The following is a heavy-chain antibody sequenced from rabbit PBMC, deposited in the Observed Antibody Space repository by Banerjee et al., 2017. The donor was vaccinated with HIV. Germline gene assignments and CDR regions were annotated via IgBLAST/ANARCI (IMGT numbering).Heavy chain of an antibody. V-gene: IGHV1S45*01. J-gene: IGHJ3*01. D-gene: IGHD4-1*01. Sequence: QEQLEESGGGLVKPEGSLTLTCKASGFDLSSYFFMCWVRQAPGKGLEWIGCIYTGSGSTYYASWAKGRFTISKTSSTTVTLQMTSLTAADTATYFCARGYYDMDLWGQGTLVTVS. CDR1: GFDLSSYFF. CDR2: IYTGSGST. CDR3: ARGYYDMDL.